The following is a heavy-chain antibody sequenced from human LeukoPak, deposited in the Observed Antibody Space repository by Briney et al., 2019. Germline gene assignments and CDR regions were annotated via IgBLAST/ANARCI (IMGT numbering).Heavy chain of an antibody. Sequence: SETLSLTCTVSGGSISSCGYYWTWIRQHPGKGLEWIGYMYFSGSTYYNPSLKSRVSTSLDTSKSQFSLKLNSVTAADAAVYYCARGRTNFDSWGQGTLVTVSS. J-gene: IGHJ4*02. D-gene: IGHD3/OR15-3a*01. CDR2: MYFSGST. V-gene: IGHV4-31*03. CDR3: ARGRTNFDS. CDR1: GGSISSCGYY.